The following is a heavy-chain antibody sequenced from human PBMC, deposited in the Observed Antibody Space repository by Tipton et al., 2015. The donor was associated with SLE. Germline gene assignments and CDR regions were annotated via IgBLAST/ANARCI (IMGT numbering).Heavy chain of an antibody. V-gene: IGHV4-39*07. CDR3: AREAAHGDYVSFDS. CDR2: IYYSGST. D-gene: IGHD4-17*01. CDR1: GGSISSSSYY. Sequence: TLSLTCTVSGGSISSSSYYWGWIRQPPGKGLEWIGSIYYSGSTYYNPSLKSRVTISVDTSKNQFSLKLSSVTAADTAVYYCAREAAHGDYVSFDSWGQGTLVTVSS. J-gene: IGHJ4*02.